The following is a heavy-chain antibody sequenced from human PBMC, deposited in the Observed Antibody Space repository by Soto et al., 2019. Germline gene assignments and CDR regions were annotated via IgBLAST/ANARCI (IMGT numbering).Heavy chain of an antibody. CDR2: IYYSGST. Sequence: QVQLQESGPGLVKPSETLSLTCTVSGGSVSSGSYYWSWIRQPPGKGLEWIGYIYYSGSTNYNPSLKGRVTLSVDTSKNQFSLKLSSVTAADTAVYYCASVTRTCISTSCYRYYYGMDVWGQGTTVTVSS. CDR3: ASVTRTCISTSCYRYYYGMDV. J-gene: IGHJ6*02. V-gene: IGHV4-61*01. D-gene: IGHD2-2*02. CDR1: GGSVSSGSYY.